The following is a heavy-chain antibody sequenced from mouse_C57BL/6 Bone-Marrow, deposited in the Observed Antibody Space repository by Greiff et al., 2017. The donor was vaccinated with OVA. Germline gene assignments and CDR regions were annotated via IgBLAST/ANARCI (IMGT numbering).Heavy chain of an antibody. J-gene: IGHJ3*01. CDR2: INPSNGGT. CDR3: ARGRLRRPFAY. CDR1: GYTFTSYW. Sequence: QVQLKQPGTELVKPGASVKLSCKASGYTFTSYWMHWVKQRPGQGLEWIGNINPSNGGTNYNEKFKSKATLTVDKSSSTAYLQLSSLASEDSAVYYFARGRLRRPFAYWGQGTLVTVSA. D-gene: IGHD2-4*01. V-gene: IGHV1-53*01.